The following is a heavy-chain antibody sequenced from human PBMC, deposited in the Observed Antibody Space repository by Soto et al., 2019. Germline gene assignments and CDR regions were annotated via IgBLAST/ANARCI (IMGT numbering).Heavy chain of an antibody. CDR1: GYTFTAYY. Sequence: ASVKTSCKASGYTFTAYYMHWVRQAPGQGPEWMGCINPNSGGTKYAQKFQGRVTMTRDTSISTAYMELSRLRSDDTAVYYCARQGDGYSHLGYWGQGTLGTV. V-gene: IGHV1-2*02. J-gene: IGHJ4*02. CDR2: INPNSGGT. D-gene: IGHD5-18*01. CDR3: ARQGDGYSHLGY.